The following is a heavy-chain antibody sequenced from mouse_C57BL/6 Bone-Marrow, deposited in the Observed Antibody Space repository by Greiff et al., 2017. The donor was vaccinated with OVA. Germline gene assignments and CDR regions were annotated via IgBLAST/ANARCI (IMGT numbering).Heavy chain of an antibody. CDR3: ARDFDY. Sequence: EVNVVESGGGLVKPGGSLELSCAASGFTFSSYAMSWVRQTPEKRLEWVATISDGGSYTYYPDNVKGRFTISRDNAKNNLYLQMSHLKSEDTAMYYCARDFDYWGQGTTLTVSS. J-gene: IGHJ2*01. CDR1: GFTFSSYA. V-gene: IGHV5-4*01. CDR2: ISDGGSYT.